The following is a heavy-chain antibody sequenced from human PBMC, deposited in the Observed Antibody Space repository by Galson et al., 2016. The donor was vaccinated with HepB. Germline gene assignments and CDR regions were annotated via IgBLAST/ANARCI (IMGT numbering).Heavy chain of an antibody. CDR1: GGSTSSSSYY. J-gene: IGHJ4*02. CDR3: TSPAAVRGAYYQFDY. Sequence: ETLSLTCTVSGGSTSSSSYYWGWIRQPPGKGLEWIESIYYTGSTYYNPSLKSRVTISLDPSRNQFSLKLSSVTAADTAVYYCTSPAAVRGAYYQFDYWGLGTLVTVSS. CDR2: IYYTGST. D-gene: IGHD1-26*01. V-gene: IGHV4-39*01.